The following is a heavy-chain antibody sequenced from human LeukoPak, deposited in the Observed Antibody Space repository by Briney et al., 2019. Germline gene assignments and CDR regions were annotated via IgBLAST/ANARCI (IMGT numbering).Heavy chain of an antibody. V-gene: IGHV3-53*01. CDR3: ATLGYSSSWPFDY. CDR2: IYSGGST. CDR1: GFTVSSNY. J-gene: IGHJ4*02. Sequence: PGGSLRLSCAASGFTVSSNYMSWVRQAPGKGLEWVSVIYSGGSTYYADSVKGRFTISRDNSKNTLYLQMNSLRAEDTAVYYCATLGYSSSWPFDYWGQGTLVTVSS. D-gene: IGHD6-13*01.